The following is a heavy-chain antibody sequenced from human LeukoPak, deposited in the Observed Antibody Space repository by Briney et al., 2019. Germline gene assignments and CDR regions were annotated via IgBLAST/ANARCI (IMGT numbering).Heavy chain of an antibody. CDR3: ASGSGYCSGGSCSDY. CDR2: ISSGSSYI. D-gene: IGHD2-15*01. CDR1: GFTFRKYN. V-gene: IGHV3-21*01. Sequence: GGSLRLSCAASGFTFRKYNMNWVRQAPGKGLEWVSAISSGSSYIHYADSVKGRFTISRDNAKNSLYLQMNSLRAEDTAVYYCASGSGYCSGGSCSDYWGQGTLVTVSS. J-gene: IGHJ4*02.